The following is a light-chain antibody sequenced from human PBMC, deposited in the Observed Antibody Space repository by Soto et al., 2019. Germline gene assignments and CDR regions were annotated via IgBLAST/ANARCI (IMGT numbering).Light chain of an antibody. J-gene: IGKJ4*01. Sequence: AIQMTQSPSSLSASVGDRVTITCRASQDIRNDLGWYQQKPGRAPKVLIYSTSSLQSGVPSRFSGSGSGTDFTLTISSLQPEDFATYYCLQDYSYPLTFVGGTKVEIQ. V-gene: IGKV1-6*01. CDR2: STS. CDR1: QDIRND. CDR3: LQDYSYPLT.